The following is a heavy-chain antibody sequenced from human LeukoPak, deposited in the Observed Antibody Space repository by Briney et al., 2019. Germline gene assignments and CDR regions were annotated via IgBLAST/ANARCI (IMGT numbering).Heavy chain of an antibody. Sequence: GGSLRLSCAASGFTFSSYSMTWVRQAPGKGLVWVSSMSSGSRYIYYADSVRGRFTISRDNAKNSLYLLMNSLRPEDTAVYYSARDRPTGASRLFVVQWGQGTLVTVSS. V-gene: IGHV3-21*01. D-gene: IGHD3-3*01. CDR2: MSSGSRYI. CDR3: ARDRPTGASRLFVVQ. J-gene: IGHJ4*02. CDR1: GFTFSSYS.